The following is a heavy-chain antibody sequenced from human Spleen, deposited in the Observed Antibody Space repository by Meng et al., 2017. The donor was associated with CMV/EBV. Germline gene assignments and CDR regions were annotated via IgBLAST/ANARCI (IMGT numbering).Heavy chain of an antibody. J-gene: IGHJ4*02. V-gene: IGHV3-53*01. CDR2: IYSGGST. Sequence: GESLKISCGASGFSVSSNYMNWVRQAPGKGLEWVSVIYSGGSTYYADSVKGRFTISRDNAKNSLYLQMTSLRAEDTAVYYCARKSDSSGLFTLDYWGQGTLVTVSS. CDR3: ARKSDSSGLFTLDY. CDR1: GFSVSSNY. D-gene: IGHD3-22*01.